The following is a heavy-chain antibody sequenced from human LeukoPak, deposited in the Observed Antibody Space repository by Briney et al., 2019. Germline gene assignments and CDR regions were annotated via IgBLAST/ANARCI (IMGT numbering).Heavy chain of an antibody. CDR3: ARDANWGSPLYDFDY. Sequence: SAGSLRLSCAASGFTFSSYAMHWVRQAPGKGLEYVSAISSNGGSTYYANSVKGRFTISRDNSKNTLYLQMGSLRAEDMAVYYCARDANWGSPLYDFDYWGQGTLVTVSS. D-gene: IGHD7-27*01. J-gene: IGHJ4*02. V-gene: IGHV3-64*01. CDR2: ISSNGGST. CDR1: GFTFSSYA.